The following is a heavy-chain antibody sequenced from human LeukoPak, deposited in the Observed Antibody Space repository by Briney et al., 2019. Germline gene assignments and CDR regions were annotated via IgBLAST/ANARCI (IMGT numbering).Heavy chain of an antibody. CDR2: IYHSESA. D-gene: IGHD4-17*01. CDR1: GGSISSSGYS. Sequence: SETLSLTCAVSGGSISSSGYSWSWIRQPPGKGLEWIGYIYHSESAYYNPSLKSRVTMSVDRSKNQFSLNLSSVTAADTAVYYCARSTPVTYYFDYWGQGTLVTVSP. V-gene: IGHV4-30-2*01. J-gene: IGHJ4*02. CDR3: ARSTPVTYYFDY.